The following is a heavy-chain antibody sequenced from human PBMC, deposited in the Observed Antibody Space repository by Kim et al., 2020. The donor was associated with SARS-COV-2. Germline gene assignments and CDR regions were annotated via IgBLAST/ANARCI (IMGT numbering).Heavy chain of an antibody. Sequence: ASVKVSCKASGYTFTSYDINWVRQATGQGLEWMGWMNPNSGNTGYAQKFQGRVTMTRNTSISTAYMELSSLRSEDTAVYYCSRVLNPPQGNFDWFPLIAPTTEIFFCYGMGVWGQGTAVTVS. V-gene: IGHV1-8*01. J-gene: IGHJ6*01. CDR1: GYTFTSYD. D-gene: IGHD3-9*01. CDR2: MNPNSGNT. CDR3: SRVLNPPQGNFDWFPLIAPTTEIFFCYGMGV.